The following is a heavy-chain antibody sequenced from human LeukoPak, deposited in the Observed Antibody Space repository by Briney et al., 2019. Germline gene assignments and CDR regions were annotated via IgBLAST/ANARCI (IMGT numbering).Heavy chain of an antibody. CDR2: INPNSGGT. V-gene: IGHV1-2*02. CDR1: GYTFTGYY. CDR3: ARDLGYCSSTSCYALYYFDY. D-gene: IGHD2-2*01. Sequence: ASVKVSCKASGYTFTGYYMHWVRQAPGQGLEWMGWINPNSGGTNYAQKLQGRVTMTRDTSISTAYMELSRLRSDDTAEYYCARDLGYCSSTSCYALYYFDYWGQGTLVTVSS. J-gene: IGHJ4*02.